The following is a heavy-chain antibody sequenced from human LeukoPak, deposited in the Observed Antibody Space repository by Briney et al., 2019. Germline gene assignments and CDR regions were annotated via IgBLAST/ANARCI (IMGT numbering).Heavy chain of an antibody. CDR2: IIPIFGTA. CDR1: GGTFSSYA. Sequence: SVKVSCKASGGTFSSYAISWVRQAPGQGLEWMGGIIPIFGTANYAQKFQGRVTITTDESTSTAYMELRSLRSDDTAVYYCARGPPYYYDSSGYYCVYWGQGTLVTVSS. D-gene: IGHD3-22*01. V-gene: IGHV1-69*05. CDR3: ARGPPYYYDSSGYYCVY. J-gene: IGHJ4*02.